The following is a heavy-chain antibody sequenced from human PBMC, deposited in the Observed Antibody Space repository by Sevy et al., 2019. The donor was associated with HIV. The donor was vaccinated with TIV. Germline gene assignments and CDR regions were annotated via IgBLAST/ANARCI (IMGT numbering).Heavy chain of an antibody. Sequence: GGSLRLSCAASGFTFSSYAMHWVRQAPGKGLEWVAIITHDGMNEYYADSVKGRFTISRGNSKNTRSLQMNGLTTEDTAVYYYAGEHSSYGSVRFDNWGQGTLVTVSS. V-gene: IGHV3-30*04. D-gene: IGHD5-18*01. CDR3: AGEHSSYGSVRFDN. CDR1: GFTFSSYA. CDR2: ITHDGMNE. J-gene: IGHJ4*01.